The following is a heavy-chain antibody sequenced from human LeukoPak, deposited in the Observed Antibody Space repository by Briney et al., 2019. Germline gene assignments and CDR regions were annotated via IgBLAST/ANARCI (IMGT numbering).Heavy chain of an antibody. J-gene: IGHJ3*02. V-gene: IGHV3-23*01. D-gene: IGHD3-22*01. CDR1: GFTFSSYA. CDR2: ISGSGGST. CDR3: AKVGYYYDSSGYYVDAFDI. Sequence: PGGSLRLSCAASGFTFSSYAMSWVRQAPGKGLEWVSAISGSGGSTYYADSVKGRFTISRDNSKNTLYLQMNSLRAEDTAVYYCAKVGYYYDSSGYYVDAFDIWGQGTMVTVSS.